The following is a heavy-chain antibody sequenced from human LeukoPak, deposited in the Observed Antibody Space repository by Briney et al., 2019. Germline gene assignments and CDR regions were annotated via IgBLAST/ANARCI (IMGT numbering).Heavy chain of an antibody. J-gene: IGHJ4*02. D-gene: IGHD2-15*01. V-gene: IGHV1-2*02. Sequence: ASVKVSCKASGYTFTGYYMHWVRQAPGQGLEWMGWINPNSGGTHYAQKFQGRVTMTRDTSISTAYMELTSLTSDDTAVYYCARGLYPSDGYFDYWGQGTLVSVSS. CDR3: ARGLYPSDGYFDY. CDR1: GYTFTGYY. CDR2: INPNSGGT.